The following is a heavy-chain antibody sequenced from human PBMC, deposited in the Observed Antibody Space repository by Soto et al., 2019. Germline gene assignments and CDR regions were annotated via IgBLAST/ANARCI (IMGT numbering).Heavy chain of an antibody. D-gene: IGHD3-16*02. CDR2: IYYSGST. CDR3: ATPQLRLGELSYLN. CDR1: GGSISTYY. J-gene: IGHJ4*02. V-gene: IGHV4-59*08. Sequence: SETLSLTCTVSGGSISTYYWSWIRQPPGKGLEWIGYIYYSGSTNYNPSLKSRVTISVDTSKNQFSLKLSSVSAADTAVYYCATPQLRLGELSYLNWGQGTLVTVSS.